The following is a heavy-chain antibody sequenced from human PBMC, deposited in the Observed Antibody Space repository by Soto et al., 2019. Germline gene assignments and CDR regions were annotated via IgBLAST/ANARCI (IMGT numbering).Heavy chain of an antibody. Sequence: SVKVSCKASGGTFSSYAISWVRQAPGQGLEWMGGIIPIFGTANYAQKFQGRVTITADESTSTAYMELSSLRSEDTAVYYCAMDYYGSGSYYGGNDYWGQGTQVTVSS. CDR1: GGTFSSYA. J-gene: IGHJ4*02. D-gene: IGHD3-10*01. CDR3: AMDYYGSGSYYGGNDY. V-gene: IGHV1-69*13. CDR2: IIPIFGTA.